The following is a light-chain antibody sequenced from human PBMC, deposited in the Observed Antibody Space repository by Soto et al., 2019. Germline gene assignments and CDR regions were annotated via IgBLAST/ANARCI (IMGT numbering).Light chain of an antibody. V-gene: IGKV1-5*03. CDR1: QSVSSW. J-gene: IGKJ1*01. CDR3: QQYKSHWT. Sequence: DIQLTQSPSTLSASVGDRVTITCRASQSVSSWLAWYQQKPGKAPKLLISKASSLESGVPSRITGSGSGTDFTLTISSLQHDDFATYYCQQYKSHWTFGQGTKVEIK. CDR2: KAS.